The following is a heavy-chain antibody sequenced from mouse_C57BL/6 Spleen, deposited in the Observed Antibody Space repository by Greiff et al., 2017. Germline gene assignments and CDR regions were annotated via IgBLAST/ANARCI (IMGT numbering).Heavy chain of an antibody. V-gene: IGHV1-19*01. J-gene: IGHJ2*01. D-gene: IGHD1-1*01. CDR1: GYTFTDYY. CDR2: INPYNGGT. CDR3: ARDVVGNYFDY. Sequence: VQLQQSGPVLVKPGASVKMSCKASGYTFTDYYMNWVKQSHGKSLEWIGVINPYNGGTSYNQKFKGKATLTVDKSSSTAYMELNSLTSEDSAVYYCARDVVGNYFDYWGQGTTLTVSS.